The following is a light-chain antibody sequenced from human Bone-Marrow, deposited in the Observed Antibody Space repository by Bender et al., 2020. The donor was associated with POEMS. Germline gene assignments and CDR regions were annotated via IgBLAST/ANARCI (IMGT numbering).Light chain of an antibody. CDR1: SSDVGGYNY. CDR2: AVT. CDR3: SSYTSKISYV. J-gene: IGLJ1*01. Sequence: QSALTQPPSASGSPGQSVTISCTGTSSDVGGYNYVSWYQQHPGKAPKLMIYAVTKRPSGVPDRFSGSRSGNTASLTVSGLQAEDEADYYCSSYTSKISYVFGTGTKVTVL. V-gene: IGLV2-8*01.